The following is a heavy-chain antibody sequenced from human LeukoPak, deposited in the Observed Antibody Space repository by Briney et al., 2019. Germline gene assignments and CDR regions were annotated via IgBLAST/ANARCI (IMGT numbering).Heavy chain of an antibody. V-gene: IGHV4-39*07. Sequence: SETLSLTCIVSGGSISSSSYYWGWIRQPPGKGLEWIGSFYYSGSTYYNPSLKSRVTISVDTSKNQFSLKLSSVTAADTAVYYCARDYYDSSGYVPRSAQDNWFDPWGQGTLVTVSS. CDR2: FYYSGST. D-gene: IGHD3-22*01. J-gene: IGHJ5*02. CDR3: ARDYYDSSGYVPRSAQDNWFDP. CDR1: GGSISSSSYY.